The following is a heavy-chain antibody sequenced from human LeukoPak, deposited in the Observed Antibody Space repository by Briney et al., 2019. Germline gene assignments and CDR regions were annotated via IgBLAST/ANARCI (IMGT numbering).Heavy chain of an antibody. D-gene: IGHD2-15*01. CDR2: INPNSGGT. CDR1: GYTFTSYY. J-gene: IGHJ5*02. Sequence: GASVKVSCKASGYTFTSYYMHWVRQAPGQGLEWMGIINPNSGGTNYAQKFQGRVTMTRDTSISTAYMELSRLRSDDTAVYYCARDFSPHCSGGSCYLDWFDPWGQGTLVTVSS. V-gene: IGHV1-2*02. CDR3: ARDFSPHCSGGSCYLDWFDP.